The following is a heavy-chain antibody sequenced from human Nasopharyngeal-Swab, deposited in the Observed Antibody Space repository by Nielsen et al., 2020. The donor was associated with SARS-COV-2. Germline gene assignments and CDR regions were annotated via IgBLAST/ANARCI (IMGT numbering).Heavy chain of an antibody. Sequence: SETLSLTCGVNGGSLSGSYWNWIRQPPGKGLEWIGYIYYNGSTNYNPSLKSRVTISIDTSKNQFSLKLNSVTAADTAVYYCARIGCSGGSCYCDYWGQGTLVTVSS. D-gene: IGHD2-15*01. CDR2: IYYNGST. J-gene: IGHJ4*02. V-gene: IGHV4-59*01. CDR3: ARIGCSGGSCYCDY. CDR1: GGSLSGSY.